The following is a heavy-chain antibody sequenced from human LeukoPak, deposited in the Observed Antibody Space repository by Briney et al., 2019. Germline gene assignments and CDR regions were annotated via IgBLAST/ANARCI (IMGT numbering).Heavy chain of an antibody. V-gene: IGHV4-61*02. J-gene: IGHJ4*02. CDR2: IYTRGST. D-gene: IGHD3-22*01. CDR3: ARERRVSSTYYYDSSGYPLDY. CDR1: GGPISSGSNY. Sequence: SETLSLTCTVSGGPISSGSNYWSWIRQPAGRVLEWIGRIYTRGSTHYNPYLKSRVTISVDTSKNQFSLKLSSVTAADTAVYYCARERRVSSTYYYDSSGYPLDYWGQGTLVTVSS.